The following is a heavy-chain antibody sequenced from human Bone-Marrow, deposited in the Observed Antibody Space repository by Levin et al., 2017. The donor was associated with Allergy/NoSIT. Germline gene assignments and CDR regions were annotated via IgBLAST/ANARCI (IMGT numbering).Heavy chain of an antibody. D-gene: IGHD3/OR15-3a*01. J-gene: IGHJ4*02. Sequence: GESLKISCAVSGFDVSSNYMSWVRQTPGKGLEWVSVIYSGGGTVHADSVKGRFTISRDNSKNTVYLQMNSLRAEDTAVYYCARLDLWTASQYWGQGTLVTVSS. CDR1: GFDVSSNY. CDR2: IYSGGGT. CDR3: ARLDLWTASQY. V-gene: IGHV3-53*01.